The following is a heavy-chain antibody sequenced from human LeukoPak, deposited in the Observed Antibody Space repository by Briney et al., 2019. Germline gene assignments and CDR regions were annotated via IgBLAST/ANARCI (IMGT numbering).Heavy chain of an antibody. CDR3: ARRPTSRQYDSSGYYSGYYYMDV. CDR2: IYYSGST. J-gene: IGHJ6*03. CDR1: GGSISSSSYY. D-gene: IGHD3-22*01. Sequence: PSETLSLTCTVSGGSISSSSYYWGWIRQPPGKGLEWIGSIYYSGSTYYNPSLKSRVTISVDTSKNQFSLKLSSVTAPDTAVYYCARRPTSRQYDSSGYYSGYYYMDVWGKGTTVTVSS. V-gene: IGHV4-39*01.